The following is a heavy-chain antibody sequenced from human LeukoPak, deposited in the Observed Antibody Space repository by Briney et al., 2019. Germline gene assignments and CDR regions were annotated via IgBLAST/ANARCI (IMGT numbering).Heavy chain of an antibody. CDR1: GFTVSSNY. V-gene: IGHV3-53*01. CDR3: AKGCGGSCYSEFDY. CDR2: IYRDGST. D-gene: IGHD2-15*01. Sequence: GGSLRLSCAASGFTVSSNYMSWVRQAPGKGLEWVSVIYRDGSTFYTDSVKGRFTISRDNSKNTLYLQMNSLRAEDTAIYYCAKGCGGSCYSEFDYWGQGTLVTVSS. J-gene: IGHJ4*02.